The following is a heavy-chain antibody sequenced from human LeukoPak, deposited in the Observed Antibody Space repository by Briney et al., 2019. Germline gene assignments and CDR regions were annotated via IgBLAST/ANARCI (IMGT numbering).Heavy chain of an antibody. CDR1: GFTFSSYS. J-gene: IGHJ4*02. D-gene: IGHD2-2*02. CDR3: ASTLHVVVPAAIGYFDY. V-gene: IGHV3-21*01. Sequence: PGGSLRLSCAASGFTFSSYSMNWVRQAPGKGLVWVSSISSSSSYIYYADSVKGRFTISRDNAKNSLYLQMNSLRAEDTAVYYCASTLHVVVPAAIGYFDYWGQGTLVTVSS. CDR2: ISSSSSYI.